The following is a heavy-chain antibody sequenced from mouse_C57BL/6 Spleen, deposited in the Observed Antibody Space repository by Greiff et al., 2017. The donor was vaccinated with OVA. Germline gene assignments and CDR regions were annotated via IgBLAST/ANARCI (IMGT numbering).Heavy chain of an antibody. CDR2: FYPGSGSI. CDR3: ARHGSRYGNYREVGFDY. CDR1: GYTFTEYT. Sequence: LVESGAELVKPGASVKLSCKASGYTFTEYTIHWVKQRSGQGLEWIGWFYPGSGSIKYNEKFKDKATLTADKSSSTVYMELSRLTSEDSAVYFCARHGSRYGNYREVGFDYWGQGTTLTVSS. V-gene: IGHV1-62-2*01. D-gene: IGHD2-1*01. J-gene: IGHJ2*01.